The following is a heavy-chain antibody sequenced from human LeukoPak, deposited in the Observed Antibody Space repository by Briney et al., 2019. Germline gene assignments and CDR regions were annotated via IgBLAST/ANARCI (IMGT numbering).Heavy chain of an antibody. CDR3: ASRKLGNDY. J-gene: IGHJ4*02. CDR2: IYYTGT. CDR1: GGSVSDYY. D-gene: IGHD7-27*01. V-gene: IGHV4-59*02. Sequence: SETLSLTCTVSGGSVSDYYWSWIRQSPGKGLEWIGYIYYTGTSYNPSLKSRVTISADTSKNQLSLNLSSVTAADTAVYYCASRKLGNDYWGQGTLVTVSS.